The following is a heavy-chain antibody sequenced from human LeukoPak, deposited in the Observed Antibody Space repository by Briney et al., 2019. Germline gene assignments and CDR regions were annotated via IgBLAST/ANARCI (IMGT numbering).Heavy chain of an antibody. CDR1: GGSISSYY. V-gene: IGHV4-59*01. Sequence: PSETLSLTCTVSGGSISSYYWSWIRQPPGKSLEWIGSIYYSGSTNYNPSLMSRVTISVDTSKNQFSLKLSSVTAAGTAVYYCARSRPGLYYDIYFDYWGQGTLVTVSS. CDR3: ARSRPGLYYDIYFDY. J-gene: IGHJ4*02. D-gene: IGHD3-9*01. CDR2: IYYSGST.